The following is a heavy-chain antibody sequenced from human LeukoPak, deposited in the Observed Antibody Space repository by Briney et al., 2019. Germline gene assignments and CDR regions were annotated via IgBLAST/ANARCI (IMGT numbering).Heavy chain of an antibody. D-gene: IGHD3-22*01. CDR1: GYTFTGYY. Sequence: ASVKVSCKASGYTFTGYYMHWVRQAPGQGLEWMGWINPNSGDTNYAQKFQDRVTLTRDTSIITAYMELSSLRSDDTAVYYCARYRSTMTPDYWGQGTLVTVSS. CDR2: INPNSGDT. V-gene: IGHV1-2*02. CDR3: ARYRSTMTPDY. J-gene: IGHJ4*02.